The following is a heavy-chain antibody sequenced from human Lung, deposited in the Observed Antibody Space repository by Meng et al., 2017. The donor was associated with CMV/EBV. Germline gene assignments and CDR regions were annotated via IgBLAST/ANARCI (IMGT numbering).Heavy chain of an antibody. J-gene: IGHJ4*02. D-gene: IGHD1-26*01. CDR2: INPRIGRT. Sequence: TFNNYDIDWLRLAPGQGLEWMGWINPRIGRTDFAQKFQGRVTLTTDTSIATAYMELNRLTSDDTAVYYCARSRYSGSYPFDFWGQGTLVTVSS. V-gene: IGHV1-2*02. CDR3: ARSRYSGSYPFDF. CDR1: TFNNYD.